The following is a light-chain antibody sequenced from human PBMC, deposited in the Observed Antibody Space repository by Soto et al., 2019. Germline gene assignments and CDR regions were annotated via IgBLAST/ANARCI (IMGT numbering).Light chain of an antibody. J-gene: IGKJ4*01. V-gene: IGKV1-5*03. Sequence: DIQMTKSPSTLSASVGDRVTITCRASHSISVWLAWYQQKPGKAPNLLIYKASSLESGVPSRFSGSGSGTEFTFTVSSLQPDDFATYYCQQYDSYPLTFGGGTKVDIK. CDR3: QQYDSYPLT. CDR2: KAS. CDR1: HSISVW.